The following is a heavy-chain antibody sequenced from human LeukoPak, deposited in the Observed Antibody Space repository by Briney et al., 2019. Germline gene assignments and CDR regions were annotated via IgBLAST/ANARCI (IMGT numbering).Heavy chain of an antibody. V-gene: IGHV5-10-1*01. CDR3: ARVGHHDAFDI. Sequence: GESLEISCKGPGYHFTSYWISWVRPMPGKGLEWMGRIDPSDAYTNYSPSFQGHVTISADKSISTAYLQWRSLKASDTAMYYCARVGHHDAFDIGGEGTMVTVSS. D-gene: IGHD3-10*01. J-gene: IGHJ3*02. CDR1: GYHFTSYW. CDR2: IDPSDAYT.